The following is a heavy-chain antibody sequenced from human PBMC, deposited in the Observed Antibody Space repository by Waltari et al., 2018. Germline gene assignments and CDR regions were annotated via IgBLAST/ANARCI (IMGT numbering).Heavy chain of an antibody. V-gene: IGHV4-39*07. D-gene: IGHD4-17*01. J-gene: IGHJ4*02. CDR2: IYYSGST. Sequence: QLQLQESGPGLVKPSETLSLTCTVSGGSISSSRYYWGWIRQPPGKGLEWIGSIYYSGSTYYNPSLKSRVTISVDTSKNQFSLKLSSVTAADTAVYYCARVIRVTVTTSFDYWGQGTLVTVSS. CDR1: GGSISSSRYY. CDR3: ARVIRVTVTTSFDY.